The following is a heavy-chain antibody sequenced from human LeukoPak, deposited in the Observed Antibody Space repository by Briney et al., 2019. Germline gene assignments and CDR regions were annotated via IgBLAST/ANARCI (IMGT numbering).Heavy chain of an antibody. CDR2: INHGGST. V-gene: IGHV4-34*01. D-gene: IGHD4-17*01. CDR3: ARLVTAVGYGDFFFDY. CDR1: GGSFSGYY. J-gene: IGHJ4*02. Sequence: SETLSLTCAVYGGSFSGYYWSWIRQPPGKGLEWIGEINHGGSTNYNPSLKSRVTISVDTSKNQFSLKLSSVTAADTAIYYCARLVTAVGYGDFFFDYWGQGTLVTVSS.